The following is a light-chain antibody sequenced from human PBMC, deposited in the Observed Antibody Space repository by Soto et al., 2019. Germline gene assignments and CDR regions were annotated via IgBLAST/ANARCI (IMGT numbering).Light chain of an antibody. V-gene: IGKV1-9*01. CDR3: QQLNAYPHS. J-gene: IGKJ4*01. CDR1: QDITNY. Sequence: DIKMTQSASSLSASVGDRVTVTWRASQDITNYLAWYLQKPGKAPKLLIYGASTLQSGVPSRFSGSGSGTEFTLTVSRLQPEDFATYYCQQLNAYPHSFGGGTKVDIK. CDR2: GAS.